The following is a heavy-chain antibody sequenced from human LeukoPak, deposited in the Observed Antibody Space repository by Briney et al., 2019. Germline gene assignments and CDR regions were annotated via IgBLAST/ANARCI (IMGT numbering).Heavy chain of an antibody. D-gene: IGHD2-8*02. Sequence: PGGSLRLSCAASGFTFSRNWMHWVRQAPGKGLVWLSRINSDGSRTIYADSVKGRLTISRDNAKNALYLETNNLTVEDTAVYYCVSLTGHDAFDIRGQGTMVTVSS. CDR1: GFTFSRNW. J-gene: IGHJ3*02. CDR3: VSLTGHDAFDI. CDR2: INSDGSRT. V-gene: IGHV3-74*01.